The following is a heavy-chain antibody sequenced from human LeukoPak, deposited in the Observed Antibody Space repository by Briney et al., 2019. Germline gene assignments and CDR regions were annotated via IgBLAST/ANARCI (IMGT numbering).Heavy chain of an antibody. V-gene: IGHV4-61*02. Sequence: PSQTLSLTCTVSGASISSGSYYWNWIRQPAGKGLEWIGRIFASGSTNYNPSLKSRVTISLDTSKNQLSLKLSSVTAADTAVYYCARETYSSSWYFNYYYYMDVWGKGTTVTISS. CDR2: IFASGST. CDR3: ARETYSSSWYFNYYYYMDV. CDR1: GASISSGSYY. D-gene: IGHD6-13*01. J-gene: IGHJ6*03.